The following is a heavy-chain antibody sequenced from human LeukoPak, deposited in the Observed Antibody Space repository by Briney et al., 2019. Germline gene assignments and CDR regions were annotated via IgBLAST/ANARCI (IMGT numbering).Heavy chain of an antibody. CDR2: INPNSGGT. D-gene: IGHD1-26*01. Sequence: ASVKVSCKASGYTFTGYYMHWVRQAPGQGLEWMGRINPNSGGTNYAQKFQGRVTMTRDTSISTAYMELSRLRSDDTAVYYCESRYSGSFLPSDYYYYGMDVWGQGTTVTVSS. J-gene: IGHJ6*02. CDR1: GYTFTGYY. V-gene: IGHV1-2*06. CDR3: ESRYSGSFLPSDYYYYGMDV.